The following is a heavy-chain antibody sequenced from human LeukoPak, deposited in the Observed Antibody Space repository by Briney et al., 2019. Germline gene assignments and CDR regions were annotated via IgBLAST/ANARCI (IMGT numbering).Heavy chain of an antibody. CDR1: GGTFSSYA. D-gene: IGHD1-26*01. J-gene: IGHJ6*03. CDR3: ARPQVGADAPRGTYYYYMDV. CDR2: IIPIFGTA. V-gene: IGHV1-69*01. Sequence: GSSVKVSCKASGGTFSSYAISWVRQAPGQGLEWMGGIIPIFGTANYAQEFQGRVTITADESTSTAYMELSSLRSEDTAVYYCARPQVGADAPRGTYYYYMDVWGKGTTVTVSS.